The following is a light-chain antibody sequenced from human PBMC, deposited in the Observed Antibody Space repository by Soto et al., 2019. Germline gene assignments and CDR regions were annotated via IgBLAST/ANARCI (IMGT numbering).Light chain of an antibody. CDR2: LNSDGSH. V-gene: IGLV4-69*01. CDR1: SGHSSYA. J-gene: IGLJ3*02. CDR3: QTWGTGIRV. Sequence: QLVLTQSPSASASLGASVKLTCTLTSGHSSYAIAWHQQRPEKGPRYLMKLNSDGSHSKGDGIPDRFSGSSSGAERYLTISSLQSEDEADYDCQTWGTGIRVFGGGTKLTVL.